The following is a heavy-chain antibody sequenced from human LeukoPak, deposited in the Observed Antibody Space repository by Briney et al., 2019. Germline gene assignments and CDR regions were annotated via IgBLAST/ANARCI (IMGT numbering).Heavy chain of an antibody. CDR1: GFTFTSYA. CDR2: ISGSSGST. J-gene: IGHJ4*02. V-gene: IGHV3-23*01. D-gene: IGHD1-26*01. Sequence: PGGSLRLSCAASGFTFTSYAMNWVRQAPGKGLEWVSGISGSSGSTYYAESVKGRFSISRDDSKNTLYLQLNSLRVDDTAEYYCAKAHGGSYHSGIDWGQGTLVIVSS. CDR3: AKAHGGSYHSGID.